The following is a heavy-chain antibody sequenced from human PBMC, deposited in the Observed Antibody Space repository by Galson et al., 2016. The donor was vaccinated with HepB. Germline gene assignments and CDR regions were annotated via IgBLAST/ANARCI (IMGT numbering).Heavy chain of an antibody. V-gene: IGHV3-48*01. CDR1: GFTFSSYS. J-gene: IGHJ6*02. D-gene: IGHD3-3*01. CDR2: ISSSSNTI. CDR3: AGDGIADYDFWSAYGYYFYGMDV. Sequence: SLRLSCAASGFTFSSYSMSRVRQTRAKGLECVSYISSSSNTIYYADSVKGRFTISRDNAKNSLYLQMSSLRAGDTALYYCAGDGIADYDFWSAYGYYFYGMDVWGQGTTVTVSS.